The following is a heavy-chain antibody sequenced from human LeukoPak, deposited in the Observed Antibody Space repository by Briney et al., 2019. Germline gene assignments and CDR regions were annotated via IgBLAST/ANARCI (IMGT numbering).Heavy chain of an antibody. CDR2: IIPIFGTA. CDR3: ASDEPYYYDSSGGLDY. J-gene: IGHJ4*02. Sequence: SVKVSCKASGGTFSSYAISWVRQAPGQGLEWMRGIIPIFGTANYAQKFQGRVTITTDESTSTAYMELSSLRSEDTAVYYCASDEPYYYDSSGGLDYWGQGTLVTVSS. CDR1: GGTFSSYA. V-gene: IGHV1-69*05. D-gene: IGHD3-22*01.